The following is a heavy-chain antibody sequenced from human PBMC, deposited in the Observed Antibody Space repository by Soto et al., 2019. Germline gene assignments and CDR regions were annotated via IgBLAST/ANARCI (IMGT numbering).Heavy chain of an antibody. CDR1: GGSISSGGYY. CDR2: IYYSGST. V-gene: IGHV4-31*03. CDR3: ARDGYCSGGSCGEARADGMDV. D-gene: IGHD2-15*01. Sequence: SETLSLTCTVSGGSISSGGYYWSWIRQHPGKGLEWIGYIYYSGSTYYNPSLKSRVTISVDTSKNQFSLKLSSVTAADTAVYYCARDGYCSGGSCGEARADGMDVWGQGTTVTVSS. J-gene: IGHJ6*02.